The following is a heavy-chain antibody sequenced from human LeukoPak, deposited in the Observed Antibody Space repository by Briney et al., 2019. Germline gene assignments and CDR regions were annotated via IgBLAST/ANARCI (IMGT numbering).Heavy chain of an antibody. V-gene: IGHV3-13*01. CDR3: ARESQLGGFDY. CDR1: GFTFSSYD. CDR2: IGTAGDT. D-gene: IGHD1-1*01. J-gene: IGHJ4*02. Sequence: GGSLRLSCAASGFTFSSYDMHWVRQATGKGLEWVSAIGTAGDTYYPGSVKGRFTISRENAKNSLYLQMNSLRAGDTAVYYCARESQLGGFDYWGQGTLVTVSS.